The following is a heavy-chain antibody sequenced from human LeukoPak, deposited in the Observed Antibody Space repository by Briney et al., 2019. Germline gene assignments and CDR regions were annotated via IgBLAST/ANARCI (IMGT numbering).Heavy chain of an antibody. Sequence: GGSLRLSCAASGFTFSSYWMTWVRRAPGKGLERVANIKRDGSEAYYVDSVKGRFTVSRDNAKNSLYLQLNSLGAEDTAVYYCATRYCTIPACRASSYHCMDNWGKGTTVTVSS. D-gene: IGHD2-8*01. CDR1: GFTFSSYW. CDR3: ATRYCTIPACRASSYHCMDN. V-gene: IGHV3-7*01. J-gene: IGHJ6*03. CDR2: IKRDGSEA.